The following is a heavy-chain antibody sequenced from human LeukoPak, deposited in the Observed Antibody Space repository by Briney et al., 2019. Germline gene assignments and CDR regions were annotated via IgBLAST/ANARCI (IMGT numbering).Heavy chain of an antibody. V-gene: IGHV1-18*04. J-gene: IGHJ5*02. D-gene: IGHD2-2*01. CDR2: ISAYNGNT. CDR3: ASSGYCSSTSCFNLHNWFDP. CDR1: GYTFTSYG. Sequence: ASVKVSCKASGYTFTSYGISWVRQAPGQGLEWMGWISAYNGNTNYAQKLQGRVTMTTDTSTGTAYMELRSLRSEDTAVYYCASSGYCSSTSCFNLHNWFDPWGQGTLVTVSS.